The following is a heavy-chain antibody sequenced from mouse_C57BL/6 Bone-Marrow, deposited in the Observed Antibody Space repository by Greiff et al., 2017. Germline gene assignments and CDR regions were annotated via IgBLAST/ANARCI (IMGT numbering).Heavy chain of an antibody. D-gene: IGHD4-1*01. V-gene: IGHV1-50*01. Sequence: QVQLQQPGAELVKPGASVKLSCKASGYTFTSYWMQWVKQRPGQGLEWIGEIDPSDSYTNSNQKFKGKATLTVDTSSSKAYMQISSLTSEDSAVYYCARYLGHYWGQGTLVTVSA. J-gene: IGHJ3*01. CDR3: ARYLGHY. CDR2: IDPSDSYT. CDR1: GYTFTSYW.